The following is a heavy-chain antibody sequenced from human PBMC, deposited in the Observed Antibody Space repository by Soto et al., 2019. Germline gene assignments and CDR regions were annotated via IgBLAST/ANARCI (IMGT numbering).Heavy chain of an antibody. J-gene: IGHJ5*02. Sequence: QLQLQESGSGLVKPSQTLSLTCAVSGGSISSGGYSWSWIRQPPGKGLEWIGYIYHSGSTYYNSXLXRXXTLSVDRSKNQFSLKLSSVTAADTAVYYCARVPGPWGQGTLVTVSS. CDR2: IYHSGST. V-gene: IGHV4-30-2*01. D-gene: IGHD3-10*01. CDR1: GGSISSGGYS. CDR3: ARVPGP.